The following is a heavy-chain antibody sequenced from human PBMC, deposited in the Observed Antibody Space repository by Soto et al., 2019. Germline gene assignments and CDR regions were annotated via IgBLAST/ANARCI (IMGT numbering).Heavy chain of an antibody. Sequence: GGSLRLSCAASGFTFSSYVMTWVRQAPGKGLEWVAIISYDARNKYYADSVKGRFTISRDSSKNTLYLQMNSLRADDTAVYYCARGYSSSSAAFDYWGQGT. D-gene: IGHD6-13*01. V-gene: IGHV3-30*03. J-gene: IGHJ4*02. CDR3: ARGYSSSSAAFDY. CDR2: ISYDARNK. CDR1: GFTFSSYV.